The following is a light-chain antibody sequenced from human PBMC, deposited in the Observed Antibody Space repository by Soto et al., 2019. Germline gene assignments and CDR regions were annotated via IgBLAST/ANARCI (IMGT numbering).Light chain of an antibody. CDR2: GVS. V-gene: IGKV3-15*01. CDR1: QSVSSK. J-gene: IGKJ2*01. Sequence: ETVMTQSPGTLSVSPGERATLSCRASQSVSSKLAWFQQKPGQAPRLLIYGVSARATGLPARFSGSGSGTEFTLTISSLQSEDFAVYYCQQYNNWPHTLGQGTKLEIK. CDR3: QQYNNWPHT.